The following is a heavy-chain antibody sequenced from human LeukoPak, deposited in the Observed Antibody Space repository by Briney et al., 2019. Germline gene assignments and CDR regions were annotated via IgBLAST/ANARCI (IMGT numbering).Heavy chain of an antibody. V-gene: IGHV3-23*01. J-gene: IGHJ4*02. CDR3: AKGPLLGSGYHPDY. CDR1: GFTFSSAA. CDR2: ITGSDEST. D-gene: IGHD3-22*01. Sequence: PGGSLRLSCAASGFTFSSAAMTWVRQAPGKGLEWVSTITGSDESTYYTDSVKGRFTISRDYSKSTLHLQMNSLRVEDTAIHYCAKGPLLGSGYHPDYWGQGTLVTVSS.